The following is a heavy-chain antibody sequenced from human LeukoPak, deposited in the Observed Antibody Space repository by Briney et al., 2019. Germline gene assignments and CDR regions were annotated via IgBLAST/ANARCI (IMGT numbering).Heavy chain of an antibody. Sequence: GGSLRLSCAASGFSFSNSEMNWVRQAPGKGLEWVSYISSGGSATHYADSVKGRFTISRDNSKNTLYLQMNSLRAEDTAVYYCAKAEVGATTPNHWGQGTLVTVSS. CDR1: GFSFSNSE. J-gene: IGHJ4*02. CDR2: ISSGGSAT. D-gene: IGHD1-26*01. V-gene: IGHV3-48*03. CDR3: AKAEVGATTPNH.